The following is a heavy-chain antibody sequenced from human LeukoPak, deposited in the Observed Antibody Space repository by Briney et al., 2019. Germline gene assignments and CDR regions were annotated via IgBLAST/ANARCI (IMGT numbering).Heavy chain of an antibody. CDR1: GFTFSSYG. J-gene: IGHJ4*02. CDR2: IRGSGTST. D-gene: IGHD4-17*01. Sequence: GGSLRLSCAASGFTFSSYGMHWVRQAPEKGLEWVSAIRGSGTSTYYADSVKGRFTISRDNSKNTLYLQMNSLRAEDTAVYYCAKDWDDYGDYLPLDFWGQGTLVTVSS. V-gene: IGHV3-23*01. CDR3: AKDWDDYGDYLPLDF.